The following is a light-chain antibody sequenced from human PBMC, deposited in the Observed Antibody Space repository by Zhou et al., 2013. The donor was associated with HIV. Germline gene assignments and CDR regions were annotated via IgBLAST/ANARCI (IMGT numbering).Light chain of an antibody. CDR1: QSVSSY. CDR2: DAS. CDR3: QQRSNWRIT. V-gene: IGKV3-11*01. Sequence: EIVMTQSPATLSGLPGERATLSCRASQSVSSYLAWYQQKPGQAPRLLIYDASNRATGIPARFSGSGSGTDFTLTISSLEPEDFAVYYCQQRSNWRITFGQGTRLEIK. J-gene: IGKJ5*01.